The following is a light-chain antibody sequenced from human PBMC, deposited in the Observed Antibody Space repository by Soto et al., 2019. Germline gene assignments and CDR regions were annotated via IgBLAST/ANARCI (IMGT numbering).Light chain of an antibody. CDR2: AAS. CDR1: QSISRD. J-gene: IGKJ4*01. V-gene: IGKV1-39*01. Sequence: DIQITQSPFSLSASVGDRVTITCRASQSISRDLNWYQQKPGKAPNILIYAASTLESGVPSRFSGSGSGTDFTLPISSLQLEDFETYYCQQNYSNPLAFGGGTKVDIK. CDR3: QQNYSNPLA.